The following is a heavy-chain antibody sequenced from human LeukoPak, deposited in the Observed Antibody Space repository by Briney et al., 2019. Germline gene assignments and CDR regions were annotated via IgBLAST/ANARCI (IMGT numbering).Heavy chain of an antibody. CDR1: GFTFSNYW. Sequence: GGSLRLSCAASGFTFSNYWMGWLRQAPGKGLDWVANIKQDGSEKYYLGSGKGRFTISRDNAKNSLYLQMNSLRAEDTAVYYCAKLVVVTATQWYFDLWGRGTLVTVSS. J-gene: IGHJ2*01. D-gene: IGHD2-15*01. V-gene: IGHV3-7*03. CDR3: AKLVVVTATQWYFDL. CDR2: IKQDGSEK.